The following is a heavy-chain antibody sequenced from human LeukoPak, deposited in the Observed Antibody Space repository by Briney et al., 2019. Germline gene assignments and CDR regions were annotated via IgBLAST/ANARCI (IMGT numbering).Heavy chain of an antibody. Sequence: GGSLRLSCAASGFTFSSYAMSWVRQAPGKGPEWVSAISGSGGSTYYADSVKGRFTISRDNSKSTLYLQMNSLRAEDTAVYYCAKRDQLLYDYYYYYGMDVWGQGTTVTVSS. CDR3: AKRDQLLYDYYYYYGMDV. J-gene: IGHJ6*02. V-gene: IGHV3-23*01. CDR1: GFTFSSYA. D-gene: IGHD2-2*02. CDR2: ISGSGGST.